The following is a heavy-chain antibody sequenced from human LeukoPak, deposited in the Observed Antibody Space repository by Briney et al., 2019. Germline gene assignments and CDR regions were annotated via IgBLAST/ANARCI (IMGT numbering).Heavy chain of an antibody. CDR2: ISGSGGST. J-gene: IGHJ5*02. Sequence: GGSLRLSXAASGFTFSSYAMSWVRQAPGKGLEWVSAISGSGGSTYYADSVKGRFTISRDNSKNTLYLQMNSLRAEDTAVYYCAKDQAPIYSYVRSANWFDPWGQGTLVTVSS. CDR1: GFTFSSYA. CDR3: AKDQAPIYSYVRSANWFDP. V-gene: IGHV3-23*01. D-gene: IGHD5-18*01.